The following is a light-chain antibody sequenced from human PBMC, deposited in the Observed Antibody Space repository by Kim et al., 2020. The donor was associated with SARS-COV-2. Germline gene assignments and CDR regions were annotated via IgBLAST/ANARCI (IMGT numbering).Light chain of an antibody. CDR3: QQYHSYWT. V-gene: IGKV1-5*03. CDR1: QTISSW. J-gene: IGKJ1*01. CDR2: KAS. Sequence: DIQMTQSPSTVSASVGDGVTITCRASQTISSWLAWYQQRPGKAPKLLIYKASTLESGVPSRFSGSGSGTDFTLTISSLQPDDVATYYCQQYHSYWTFGQGTKVDIK.